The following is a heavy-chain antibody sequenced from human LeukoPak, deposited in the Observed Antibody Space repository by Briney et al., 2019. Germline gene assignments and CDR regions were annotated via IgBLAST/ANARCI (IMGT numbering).Heavy chain of an antibody. Sequence: NPSETLSLTCTVSGGSISSYYWIWIRQPPGKGLEWIGYIFYTGSTNYNPSLKSRVTISVDTSKNQFSLRLSSVTAADSPVYYCARRFYCNSTSCPYGMDVWGQGTTVTVSS. CDR2: IFYTGST. V-gene: IGHV4-59*08. CDR1: GGSISSYY. CDR3: ARRFYCNSTSCPYGMDV. D-gene: IGHD2-2*01. J-gene: IGHJ6*02.